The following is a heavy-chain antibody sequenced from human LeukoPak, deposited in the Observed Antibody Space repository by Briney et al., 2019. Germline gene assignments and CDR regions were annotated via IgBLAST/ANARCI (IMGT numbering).Heavy chain of an antibody. Sequence: GGSLRLSCAASGFTFTTYWMHWVRQAPGKGLVWVSHINSDGSITSYADSVKGRFTISRDNAKNTLYPQMNSLRAEDTAVYYCARDAVDTANAVWGQGTTVTVSS. V-gene: IGHV3-74*01. CDR1: GFTFTTYW. CDR2: INSDGSIT. D-gene: IGHD5-18*01. CDR3: ARDAVDTANAV. J-gene: IGHJ6*02.